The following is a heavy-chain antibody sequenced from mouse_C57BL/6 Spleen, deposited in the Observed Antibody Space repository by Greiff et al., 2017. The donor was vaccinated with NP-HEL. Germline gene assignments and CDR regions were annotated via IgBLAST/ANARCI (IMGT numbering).Heavy chain of an antibody. J-gene: IGHJ3*01. CDR1: GFNIKDYY. CDR3: TPYYYGCPLAY. V-gene: IGHV14-1*01. Sequence: VQLKESGAELVRPGASVKLSCTASGFNIKDYYMHWVKQRPEQGLEWIGRIDPEDGDTEYAPKFQGKATMTADTSSNTAYLQLSSLTSEDTAVYYCTPYYYGCPLAYWGQGTLVTVSA. D-gene: IGHD1-1*01. CDR2: IDPEDGDT.